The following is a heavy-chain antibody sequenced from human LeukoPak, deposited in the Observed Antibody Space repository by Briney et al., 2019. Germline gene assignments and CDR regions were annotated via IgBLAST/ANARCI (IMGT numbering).Heavy chain of an antibody. V-gene: IGHV3-21*01. D-gene: IGHD3-22*01. CDR1: GFTFSSYS. J-gene: IGHJ4*02. Sequence: PGGSLRLSCAASGFTFSSYSMNWVRQAPGKGLEWVSSISSGSSYIYYADSVKGRFTISRDNAENSLYLQMNSLRAEDTAVYYCARDSYYYDSSGYYPFDYWGQGTLVTVSS. CDR3: ARDSYYYDSSGYYPFDY. CDR2: ISSGSSYI.